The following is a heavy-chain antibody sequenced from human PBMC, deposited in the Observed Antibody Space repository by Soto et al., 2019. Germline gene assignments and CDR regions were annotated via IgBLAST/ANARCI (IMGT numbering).Heavy chain of an antibody. Sequence: GGSLRLSCAASGSTFSSYWMSWVRQAPGKGLEWVANIKQDGSEKYYVDSVKGRFTISRDNAKNSLYLQMNSLRAEDTAVYYCARVIVVVVAATQYFDYWGQGTLVTVSS. CDR2: IKQDGSEK. CDR3: ARVIVVVVAATQYFDY. CDR1: GSTFSSYW. J-gene: IGHJ4*02. V-gene: IGHV3-7*03. D-gene: IGHD2-15*01.